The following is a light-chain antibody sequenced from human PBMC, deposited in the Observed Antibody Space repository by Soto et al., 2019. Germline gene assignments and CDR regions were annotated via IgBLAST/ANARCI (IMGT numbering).Light chain of an antibody. V-gene: IGKV1-17*01. Sequence: DIQLTQSASTLSTSVGDRVTIIFRASQDIRNDLAWYQQKPGKAPKGLIYSAFTLHSGVPSRFSGSGSGTDFTLTISSLQPEDFATYYCLQFNNYPRTSGQGIKVDIK. CDR3: LQFNNYPRT. CDR2: SAF. J-gene: IGKJ1*01. CDR1: QDIRND.